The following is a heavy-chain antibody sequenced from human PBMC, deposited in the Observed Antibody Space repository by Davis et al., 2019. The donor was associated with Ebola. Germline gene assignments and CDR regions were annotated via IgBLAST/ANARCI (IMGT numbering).Heavy chain of an antibody. J-gene: IGHJ4*02. D-gene: IGHD1-7*01. Sequence: AASVKVSCKASGYTFTNYGITWVRQAPGQGLEWMGWINPHNGNTNYAQNVQGRVIMTSDTATTTAYMEVGSLRSDDTAVYYCARHPPHWNYGGYFDYWGQGTLVTVSS. CDR2: INPHNGNT. V-gene: IGHV1-18*04. CDR1: GYTFTNYG. CDR3: ARHPPHWNYGGYFDY.